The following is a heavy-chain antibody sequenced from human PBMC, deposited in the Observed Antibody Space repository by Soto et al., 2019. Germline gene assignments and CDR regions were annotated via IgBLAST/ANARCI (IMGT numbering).Heavy chain of an antibody. D-gene: IGHD2-21*02. V-gene: IGHV3-30*18. CDR1: GFTFSSYG. CDR2: ISYDGSNK. CDR3: AKDGRYCGGDRRSSNKKNFDY. Sequence: QVQLVESGGGVVQPGRSLRLSCAASGFTFSSYGMHWVRQAPGKGLEWVAVISYDGSNKYYADSVKGRFTISRDNSKKARYLQMDSLRAGDTAVYYCAKDGRYCGGDRRSSNKKNFDYCGQGPLVTVSS. J-gene: IGHJ4*02.